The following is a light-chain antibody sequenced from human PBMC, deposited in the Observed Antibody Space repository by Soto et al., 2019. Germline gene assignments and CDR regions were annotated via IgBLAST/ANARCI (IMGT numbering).Light chain of an antibody. Sequence: QSVLTQPPSASGTPGQRVTISCSGSSSNVGNHFVYWYQQLPGTAPRLLIYNSDQRPSRVPDRFSGSKSGASASLAISGLRADDAGDYYCATWDDSLSGRVFGGGTKLTVL. CDR3: ATWDDSLSGRV. CDR2: NSD. J-gene: IGLJ3*02. V-gene: IGLV1-47*02. CDR1: SSNVGNHF.